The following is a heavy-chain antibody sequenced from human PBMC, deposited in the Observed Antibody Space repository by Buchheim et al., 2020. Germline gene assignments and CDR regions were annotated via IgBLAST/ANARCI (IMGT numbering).Heavy chain of an antibody. D-gene: IGHD2-8*01. J-gene: IGHJ6*03. CDR1: GGSLSGYS. Sequence: QVQLQQWGAGLLKPPETLSLTCDVYGGSLSGYSWNWIRQPPGKGLEWIGEINHSGSTNYNPSLKSRVTISVDTSKKQFSLNLTSVTAADTAVYYCARGCIPYYYYMDVWGKGTT. CDR2: INHSGST. CDR3: ARGCIPYYYYMDV. V-gene: IGHV4-34*01.